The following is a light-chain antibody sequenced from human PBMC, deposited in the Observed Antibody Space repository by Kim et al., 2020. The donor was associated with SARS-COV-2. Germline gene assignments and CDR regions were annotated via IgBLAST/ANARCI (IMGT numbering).Light chain of an antibody. CDR3: QQYNSYPLT. J-gene: IGKJ4*01. CDR1: QGINSY. CDR2: AVS. Sequence: ASVGDRVTITCRASQGINSYLALFQQKPGKVPKSLIYAVSTLQSGVPSRFSGSRSGTDFTLTISSLQPEDFATYYCQQYNSYPLTFGGGTKVDIK. V-gene: IGKV1-16*01.